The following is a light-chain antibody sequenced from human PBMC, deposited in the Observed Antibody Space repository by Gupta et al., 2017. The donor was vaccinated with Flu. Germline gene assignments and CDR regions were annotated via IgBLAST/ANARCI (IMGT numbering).Light chain of an antibody. V-gene: IGLV2-8*01. CDR2: EVS. CDR3: SSYAGSSKWV. Sequence: QSAPTQPPSASGSPGQSVTISCTGTGSDVGGYNYVSWFQQHPGKTPKIMIYEVSKRPSGVPDRFSGSKSGNTASLTVSGLQAEDEADYFCSSYAGSSKWVFGGGTKVTVL. CDR1: GSDVGGYNY. J-gene: IGLJ3*02.